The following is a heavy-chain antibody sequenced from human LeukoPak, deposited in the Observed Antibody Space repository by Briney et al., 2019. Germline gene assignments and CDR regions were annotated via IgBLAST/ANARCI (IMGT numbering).Heavy chain of an antibody. V-gene: IGHV3-23*01. J-gene: IGHJ4*02. CDR1: GFTFSSYG. CDR2: IRSSGDRT. D-gene: IGHD3-16*01. Sequence: GGSLRLSCAVSGFTFSSYGMTWVRQAPGKGLEWVSSIRSSGDRTFYADSVKGRFTISRDNSKSTLYLQLNSLGAEDTAVYYCAKFAKLWLSSFDYWGQGALVTVSS. CDR3: AKFAKLWLSSFDY.